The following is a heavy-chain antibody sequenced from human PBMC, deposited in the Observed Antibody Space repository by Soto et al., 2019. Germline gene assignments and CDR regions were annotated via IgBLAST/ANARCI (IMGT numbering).Heavy chain of an antibody. D-gene: IGHD1-7*01. Sequence: QVQLVQSGAEVKKPGSSVKVSCKASGGTFNNFAIHWVRQAPGQGLEWMGGIIPIYPGANYAQKFHGRVTIVADESTTTVYMELRSLRSEDTAVYFCARRGAGTPLTFLDGMDVWGQGTTVTVSS. CDR1: GGTFNNFA. CDR3: ARRGAGTPLTFLDGMDV. CDR2: IIPIYPGA. V-gene: IGHV1-69*12. J-gene: IGHJ6*02.